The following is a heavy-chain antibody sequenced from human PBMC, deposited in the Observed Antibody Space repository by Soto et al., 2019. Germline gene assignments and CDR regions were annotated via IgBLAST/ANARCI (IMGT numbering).Heavy chain of an antibody. CDR1: GYTFSAYG. V-gene: IGHV1-18*01. J-gene: IGHJ6*02. D-gene: IGHD3-22*01. Sequence: ASVKVSCKASGYTFSAYGINWVRQAPGQGLEWVAWISAHNGNTKYSQKFQGRVTMTRDTSTSTVYMELSSLRSEDTAVYYFARKHITMIVVVITRYGMDVWGQGTTVTVSS. CDR3: ARKHITMIVVVITRYGMDV. CDR2: ISAHNGNT.